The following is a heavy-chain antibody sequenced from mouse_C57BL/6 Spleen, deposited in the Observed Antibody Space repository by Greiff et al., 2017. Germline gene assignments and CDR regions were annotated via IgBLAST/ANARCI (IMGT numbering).Heavy chain of an antibody. J-gene: IGHJ2*01. CDR1: GFTFSDYG. CDR3: ARSNYFDY. Sequence: EVMLVESGGGLVKPGGSLKLSCAASGFTFSDYGMHWVRQAPEKGLEWVAYISSGSSTIYYADIVKGRFTISRDNAKNTLFLQMTSLRSEDTAMYYCARSNYFDYWGQGTTLTVSS. V-gene: IGHV5-17*01. CDR2: ISSGSSTI.